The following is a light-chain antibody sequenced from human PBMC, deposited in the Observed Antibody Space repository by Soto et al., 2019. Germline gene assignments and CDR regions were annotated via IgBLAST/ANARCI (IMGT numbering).Light chain of an antibody. V-gene: IGKV3-20*01. CDR2: GAS. J-gene: IGKJ4*01. Sequence: EIVMTQSPGTLSVSPGERATLSCRASQSVSSSYLAWYQQKPGQAPRLLIYGASSRATGIPARFSGSGSGTDFTLTISRLEPEDFAVYYCQQYGSSPLTFGGGTKVEIK. CDR1: QSVSSSY. CDR3: QQYGSSPLT.